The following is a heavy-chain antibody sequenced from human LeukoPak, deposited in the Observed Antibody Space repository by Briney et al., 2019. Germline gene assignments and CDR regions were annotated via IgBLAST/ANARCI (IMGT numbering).Heavy chain of an antibody. J-gene: IGHJ6*02. D-gene: IGHD6-13*01. CDR2: IRSKAYGGTT. V-gene: IGHV3-49*03. Sequence: GGSLRLSCTASGFTFGDYAMSWFRQAPGKGLEWVGFIRSKAYGGTTEYAASVKGRFTISRDDSKSIAYLQMNSLKTEDTAVYYCTRGKRWYSRKLRNYYYGMDVWGQGTTVTVSS. CDR1: GFTFGDYA. CDR3: TRGKRWYSRKLRNYYYGMDV.